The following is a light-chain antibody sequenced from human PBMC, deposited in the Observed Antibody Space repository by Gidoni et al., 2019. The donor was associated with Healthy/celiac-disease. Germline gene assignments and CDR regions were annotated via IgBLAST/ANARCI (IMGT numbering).Light chain of an antibody. CDR3: QQYYSTLT. CDR1: QSVLYSSNNKNY. V-gene: IGKV4-1*01. CDR2: WAS. J-gene: IGKJ4*01. Sequence: DIVMTQSPDSLAVSLGERATINCKSSQSVLYSSNNKNYLAWYQQKPGQPPKLLIYWASTRESGVPDRFSGSGSGTDFTLTISSLQAEDVAVYCCQQYYSTLTFXGXTKVEIK.